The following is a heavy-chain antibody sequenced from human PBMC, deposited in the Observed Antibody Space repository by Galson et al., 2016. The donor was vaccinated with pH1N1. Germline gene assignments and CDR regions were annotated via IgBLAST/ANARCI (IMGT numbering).Heavy chain of an antibody. Sequence: SLRLSCAASGFTFDDYAMHWVRQAPGKGLEWVSGISWNSGSIGYADSVKGRFTISRDNAKNSLYLQMNSLRAEDTALYYCAKVQGFLSGYHDYWGQGTLVTVSA. V-gene: IGHV3-9*01. J-gene: IGHJ4*02. CDR3: AKVQGFLSGYHDY. CDR2: ISWNSGSI. CDR1: GFTFDDYA. D-gene: IGHD3-3*01.